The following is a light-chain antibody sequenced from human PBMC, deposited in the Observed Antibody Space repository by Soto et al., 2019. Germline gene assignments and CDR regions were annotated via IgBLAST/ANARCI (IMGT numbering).Light chain of an antibody. CDR1: QSVLYSSNNKNY. J-gene: IGKJ1*01. CDR2: WAS. CDR3: QQYYSTPPT. Sequence: DIVMTQSPDSLAVSLGERATINCKSSQSVLYSSNNKNYLAWYQQKPGQPPKLLIYWASTRESGVPDRFSGSGSGTDFTLTISSQQAEDVAVYYCQQYYSTPPTVGQGTKVEIK. V-gene: IGKV4-1*01.